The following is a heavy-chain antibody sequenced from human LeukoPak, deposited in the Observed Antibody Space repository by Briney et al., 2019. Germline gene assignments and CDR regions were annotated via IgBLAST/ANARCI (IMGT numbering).Heavy chain of an antibody. D-gene: IGHD3-10*01. Sequence: GRSLRLSCEASGFTFSNYAMNWVRQAPGKGLEWVSVISGSGDNIIYADSLKGRFTISRDNSKSILYLQMNSLRAEDTAVYYCEKGWFGTVGDYWGQGTLVTVSS. CDR1: GFTFSNYA. CDR3: EKGWFGTVGDY. V-gene: IGHV3-23*01. CDR2: ISGSGDNI. J-gene: IGHJ4*02.